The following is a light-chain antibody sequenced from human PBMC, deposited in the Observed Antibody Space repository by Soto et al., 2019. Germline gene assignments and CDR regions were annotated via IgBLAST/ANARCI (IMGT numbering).Light chain of an antibody. J-gene: IGLJ2*01. CDR3: GSWDSALSVVL. CDR2: DNS. V-gene: IGLV1-51*01. Sequence: QSVLTQPPSVSAAPXQTVTXXXSXSDSNIGNNSVSWYQQLPGTAPKFLIYDNSERPSGIPDRFSASKSGTSATLGITGLQTGDEADYYCGSWDSALSVVLFGGGTKLTVL. CDR1: DSNIGNNS.